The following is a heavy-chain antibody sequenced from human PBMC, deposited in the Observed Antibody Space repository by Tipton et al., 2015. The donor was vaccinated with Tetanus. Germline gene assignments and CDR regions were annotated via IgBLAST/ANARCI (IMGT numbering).Heavy chain of an antibody. Sequence: GLVKPSETLSLTCGVYGVSFSGYHWTWIRQPPGKGLEWIGEINYSGSTPYNPSLKSPVTISVDTKNQLSLELTSVTAADTAVYYCVRGNWITDFWGQGTLVTVSS. CDR1: GVSFSGYH. D-gene: IGHD3-16*01. CDR3: VRGNWITDF. J-gene: IGHJ4*02. CDR2: INYSGST. V-gene: IGHV4-34*01.